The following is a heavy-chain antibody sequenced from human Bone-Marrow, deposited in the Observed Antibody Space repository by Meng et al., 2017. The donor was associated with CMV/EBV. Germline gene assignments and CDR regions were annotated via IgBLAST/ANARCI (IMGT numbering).Heavy chain of an antibody. V-gene: IGHV1-2*02. CDR3: TRSSGWSRFDY. CDR1: GYTLTDYY. Sequence: QVPVGHAGAEVKTPGASVKVSFKASGYTLTDYYIHWVRQAPGQWLEWMGWINPNTDTNYAQNFQGRVTMTRDMSINTAYMELSRLTSGDTAVYYCTRSSGWSRFDYWGQGTLVTVSS. CDR2: INPNTDT. J-gene: IGHJ4*02. D-gene: IGHD6-19*01.